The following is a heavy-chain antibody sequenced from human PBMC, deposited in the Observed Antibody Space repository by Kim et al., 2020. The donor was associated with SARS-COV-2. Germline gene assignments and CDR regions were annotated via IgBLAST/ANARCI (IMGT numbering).Heavy chain of an antibody. CDR2: ISSSSSYI. J-gene: IGHJ4*02. V-gene: IGHV3-21*01. D-gene: IGHD1-1*01. CDR1: GFTFSSYS. CDR3: TSPGGTGSHRPFDY. Sequence: GGSLRLSCAASGFTFSSYSMNWVRQAPGKGLEWVSSISSSSSYIYYADSVKGRFTISRDNAKNSLYLQMNSLRAEDTAVYYCTSPGGTGSHRPFDYWGQGTLVTVSS.